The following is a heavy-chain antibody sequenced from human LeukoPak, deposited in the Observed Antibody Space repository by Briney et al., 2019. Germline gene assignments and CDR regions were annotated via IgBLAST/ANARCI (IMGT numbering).Heavy chain of an antibody. Sequence: GGSLRLSCAVSAFTFNTYGMDWVRQAPGKGREWVAVISYDGRNKYYADSVKGRLTISRDNSKNTLFLQMNSLRAKDTALYYCAKLLITRVVIPPALDSWGQGTLVTVSS. CDR3: AKLLITRVVIPPALDS. D-gene: IGHD2/OR15-2a*01. CDR1: AFTFNTYG. V-gene: IGHV3-30*18. J-gene: IGHJ4*02. CDR2: ISYDGRNK.